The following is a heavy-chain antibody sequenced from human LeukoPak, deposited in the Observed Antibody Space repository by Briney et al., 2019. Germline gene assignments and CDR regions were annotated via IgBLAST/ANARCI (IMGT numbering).Heavy chain of an antibody. V-gene: IGHV3-21*04. J-gene: IGHJ6*02. CDR3: ARGPYSSSSKYYYYYGMDV. Sequence: GGSLRLSCAASGFTFSSYSMNWVRQAPGKGLEWVSSISSSSSYIYYADSVKGRFTISRDNAKNSLYLQMNSLRAEDTAVYYCARGPYSSSSKYYYYYGMDVWGQGTTVTVSS. D-gene: IGHD6-6*01. CDR1: GFTFSSYS. CDR2: ISSSSSYI.